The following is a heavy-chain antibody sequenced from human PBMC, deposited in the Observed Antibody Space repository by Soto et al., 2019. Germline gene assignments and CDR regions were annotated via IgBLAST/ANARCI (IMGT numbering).Heavy chain of an antibody. Sequence: GASVKVSCKASGGTFSSYAISWVRQAPGQGLEWMGGIIPIFGTANYAQKFQGRVTITADESTSTAYMELSSLRSEDTAVYYCAREDYYDSSGYYPYWGQGTLVTSPQ. V-gene: IGHV1-69*13. J-gene: IGHJ4*02. CDR2: IIPIFGTA. D-gene: IGHD3-22*01. CDR1: GGTFSSYA. CDR3: AREDYYDSSGYYPY.